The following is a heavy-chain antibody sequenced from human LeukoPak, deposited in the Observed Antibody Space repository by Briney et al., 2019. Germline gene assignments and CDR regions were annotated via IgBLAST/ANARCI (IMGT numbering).Heavy chain of an antibody. CDR1: GYSISSGYY. CDR3: ARQAAYGGRDY. V-gene: IGHV4-38-2*01. J-gene: IGHJ4*02. Sequence: SDTLSLTCAVSGYSISSGYYWGWIRQPPGKGLESIGSIYYDGSTYYNPSLNSRVTIPIDTSNNQFSLNLSSVSAADTAVYYCARQAAYGGRDYWGQGTLVIVSS. D-gene: IGHD4-23*01. CDR2: IYYDGST.